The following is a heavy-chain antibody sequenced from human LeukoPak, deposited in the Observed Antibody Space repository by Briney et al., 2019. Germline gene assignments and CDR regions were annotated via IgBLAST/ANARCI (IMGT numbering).Heavy chain of an antibody. CDR3: AKGSSGSGTYVSSDM. J-gene: IGHJ3*02. D-gene: IGHD2-15*01. Sequence: GGSLRLSCAASGFTFSSFGMSWVRQAPGKRLEWVSIISISGITTHYADSVRGRFTISRDNSKSILYLHMNSLRAEDTALYYCAKGSSGSGTYVSSDMWGQGTMVTVSS. CDR1: GFTFSSFG. CDR2: ISISGITT. V-gene: IGHV3-23*05.